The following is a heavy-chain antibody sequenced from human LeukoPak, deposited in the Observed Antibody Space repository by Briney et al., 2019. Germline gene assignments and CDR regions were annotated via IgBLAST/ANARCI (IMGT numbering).Heavy chain of an antibody. V-gene: IGHV3-7*01. Sequence: PGGSLRLSCAASGFTFSSYWMSWVRQAPGKGLEWVANIKQDGSEKYYVDSVKGRFTISRDNAKNSLYLQMNSLRAEDTAVYYCARVALSPAEYYYYMDVWGKGTTVTVSS. J-gene: IGHJ6*03. CDR3: ARVALSPAEYYYYMDV. CDR2: IKQDGSEK. D-gene: IGHD2/OR15-2a*01. CDR1: GFTFSSYW.